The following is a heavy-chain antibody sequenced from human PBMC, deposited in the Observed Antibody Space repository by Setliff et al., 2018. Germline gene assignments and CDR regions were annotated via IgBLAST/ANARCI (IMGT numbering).Heavy chain of an antibody. J-gene: IGHJ4*02. CDR1: GYTFTGYY. D-gene: IGHD3-3*01. CDR2: IIPIFGTA. V-gene: IGHV1-69*06. Sequence: GASVKVSCKASGYTFTGYYMHWVRQAPGQGLEWMGRIIPIFGTANYAQKFQGRVTITADKSTSTAYMELSSLRSEDTAVYYCARELPRTIFGVVIDYWGQGTLVTVSS. CDR3: ARELPRTIFGVVIDY.